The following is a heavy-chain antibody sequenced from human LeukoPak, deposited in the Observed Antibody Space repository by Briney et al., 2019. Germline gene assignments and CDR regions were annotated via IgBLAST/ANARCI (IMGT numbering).Heavy chain of an antibody. D-gene: IGHD6-13*01. Sequence: SETLSLTCAVYGGSFSGYYWSWLRQPPGKGLEWIGEINHSGSTNYNPSLKSRVTISVDTSKNQFSLKLSSVTAADTAVYYCARGYPQLVLSWFDPWGQGTLVTVSS. V-gene: IGHV4-34*01. CDR1: GGSFSGYY. CDR3: ARGYPQLVLSWFDP. CDR2: INHSGST. J-gene: IGHJ5*02.